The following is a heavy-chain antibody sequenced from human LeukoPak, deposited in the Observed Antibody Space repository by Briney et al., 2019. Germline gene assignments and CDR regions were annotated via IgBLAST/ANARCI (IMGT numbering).Heavy chain of an antibody. CDR3: ARDRSSVWGLGY. CDR2: IYSGGST. V-gene: IGHV3-53*01. Sequence: PGGSLRLSCAASGFTVSSSYMSWVRQAPGKGLEWVSVIYSGGSTYYADSVKGRFTISRDNSKNTLYLQMNSLRAEDTAVYYCARDRSSVWGLGYWGQGTLVTVSS. D-gene: IGHD6-19*01. CDR1: GFTVSSSY. J-gene: IGHJ4*02.